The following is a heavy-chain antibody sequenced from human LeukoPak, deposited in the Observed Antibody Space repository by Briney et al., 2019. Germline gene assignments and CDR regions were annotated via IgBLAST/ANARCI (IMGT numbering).Heavy chain of an antibody. CDR3: AKDPGASSSWYDY. J-gene: IGHJ4*02. D-gene: IGHD6-13*01. Sequence: GGSLRLSCAASGFTFSSYGMHWVRQAPGKGLEWVAVISYDGSNKYYADSVKGRFTISRDNSKNTLYLQMNSLRAEDTAVYYWAKDPGASSSWYDYWGQGTLVTVSS. CDR1: GFTFSSYG. CDR2: ISYDGSNK. V-gene: IGHV3-30*18.